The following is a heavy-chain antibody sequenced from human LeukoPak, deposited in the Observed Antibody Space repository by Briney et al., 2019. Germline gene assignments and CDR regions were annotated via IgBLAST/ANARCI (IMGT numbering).Heavy chain of an antibody. J-gene: IGHJ4*02. CDR1: GGSISSSSYY. CDR3: ASSVVVIAAYD. CDR2: IYYSGNT. D-gene: IGHD2-15*01. V-gene: IGHV4-39*01. Sequence: PSETLSLTCTVSGGSISSSSYYWGWIRQPPGKGLEWIGSIYYSGNTYYNPSLKSRVTISVDTSKNQFSLKLSSVTAADTAVYYCASSVVVIAAYDWGQGTLVTVSS.